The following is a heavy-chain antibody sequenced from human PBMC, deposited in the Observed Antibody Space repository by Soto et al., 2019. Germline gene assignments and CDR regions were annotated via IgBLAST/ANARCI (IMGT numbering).Heavy chain of an antibody. J-gene: IGHJ6*02. V-gene: IGHV4-30-2*01. CDR3: ARSVIKLGYCSGGSYYSRAYSHGMDV. D-gene: IGHD2-15*01. CDR1: GGSISSGGYS. Sequence: PSETLSLTCAVSGGSISSGGYSWSWIRQPPGKGLEWIGYIYHSGSTYYNPSLKSRVTISVDRSKNQFSLKLSSVTAADTAVYYCARSVIKLGYCSGGSYYSRAYSHGMDVWGQGTTVTVSS. CDR2: IYHSGST.